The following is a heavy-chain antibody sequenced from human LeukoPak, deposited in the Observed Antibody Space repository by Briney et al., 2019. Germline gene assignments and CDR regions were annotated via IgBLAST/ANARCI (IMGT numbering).Heavy chain of an antibody. CDR1: GYSFTSYW. V-gene: IGHV5-51*01. CDR2: IYPGDSDT. CDR3: ARRSSIATRLFDY. Sequence: GESLKISCKGSGYSFTSYWIGWVRQMPGKGLELMGIIYPGDSDTIYSPSFQGQVTISADKSISTAYLQWSSLKASDTAIYYCARRSSIATRLFDYWGQGTLVTVSS. D-gene: IGHD6-6*01. J-gene: IGHJ4*02.